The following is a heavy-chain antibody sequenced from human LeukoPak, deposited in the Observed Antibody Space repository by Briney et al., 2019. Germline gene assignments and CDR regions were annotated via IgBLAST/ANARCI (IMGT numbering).Heavy chain of an antibody. V-gene: IGHV3-7*01. CDR1: GFTFSSYW. CDR2: IKEDGSEK. J-gene: IGHJ4*02. Sequence: PGGSLRLSCAAAGFTFSSYWMSWVRQAPGKGLEWVANIKEDGSEKYYVDSVKGRFTNSRDNAKNSLFLQMNSLRAEDTAVYYCARDGLLWFGDSRTDFWGQGTLVTVSS. CDR3: ARDGLLWFGDSRTDF. D-gene: IGHD3-10*01.